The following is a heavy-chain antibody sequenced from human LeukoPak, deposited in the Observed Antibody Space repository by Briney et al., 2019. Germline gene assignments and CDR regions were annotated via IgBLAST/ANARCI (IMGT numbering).Heavy chain of an antibody. J-gene: IGHJ4*02. Sequence: PGGSLRLSCAASGFTFSSYNMHWVRQAPGKGLEWVGRIKSKADGGTTEYAAPVKGRFTISRDDSKNTLYLQMNSLKTEDTAVYYCTTPRREIAVAGGDYWGQGTLVTVSS. CDR2: IKSKADGGTT. CDR3: TTPRREIAVAGGDY. V-gene: IGHV3-15*01. D-gene: IGHD6-19*01. CDR1: GFTFSSYN.